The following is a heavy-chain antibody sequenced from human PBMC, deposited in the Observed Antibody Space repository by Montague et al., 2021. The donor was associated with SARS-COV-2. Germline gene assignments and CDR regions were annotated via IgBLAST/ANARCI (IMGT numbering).Heavy chain of an antibody. CDR2: ISWNSGSR. Sequence: SLRLSCAASGFTFGDYAMHLLRQTPGKGLEWVSCISWNSGSRGYSDSVKGRFTIYRDNAKNSLYLQMNSLRTEDTAFYYCAKDYYFGAFDIWGQGTMVTVSS. CDR1: GFTFGDYA. V-gene: IGHV3-9*01. D-gene: IGHD3-10*01. CDR3: AKDYYFGAFDI. J-gene: IGHJ3*02.